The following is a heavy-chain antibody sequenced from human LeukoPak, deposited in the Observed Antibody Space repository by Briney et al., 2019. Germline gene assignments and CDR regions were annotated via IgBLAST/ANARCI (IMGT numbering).Heavy chain of an antibody. Sequence: SGGSLRLSCAASGFTSDDYAMHWVRQAPGKGLEWVSGISWNSGSMDYADSVRGRFTISRDNAKNSLYLQMNSLRAEDTALYYCAKVMGRPGWDILVGAYSSGMAVWGKGPTVTVSS. CDR2: ISWNSGSM. J-gene: IGHJ6*04. CDR3: AKVMGRPGWDILVGAYSSGMAV. V-gene: IGHV3-9*02. CDR1: GFTSDDYA. D-gene: IGHD1-26*01.